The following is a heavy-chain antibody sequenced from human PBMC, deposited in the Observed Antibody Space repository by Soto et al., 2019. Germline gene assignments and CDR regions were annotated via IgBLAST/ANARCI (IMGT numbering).Heavy chain of an antibody. CDR2: IHYGGTT. D-gene: IGHD1-1*01. Sequence: QEQLQESGPGLVKPSQTLSLTCTVSGGSISSDKYYWSWIRQSPGKGLEWMGNIHYGGTTYYTPSIKTRLSISVATSTNQFSLKLTSVTAADTAVHSCAREDKHLKLRGWVGLWCKGTLVTVSS. J-gene: IGHJ5*02. CDR1: GGSISSDKYY. V-gene: IGHV4-30-4*01. CDR3: AREDKHLKLRGWVGL.